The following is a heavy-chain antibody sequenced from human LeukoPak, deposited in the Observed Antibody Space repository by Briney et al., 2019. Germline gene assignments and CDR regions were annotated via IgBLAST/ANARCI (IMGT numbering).Heavy chain of an antibody. D-gene: IGHD1-26*01. J-gene: IGHJ3*02. CDR1: GGSLNGYY. Sequence: SETLSLTCSVSGGSLNGYYWSWIRQPAGKGLEWIGRVKINGNTNRNLNLYSRVTMSGETSKNQFSLNLSSVTAADTAVYYCARDLMGPIAGRTGFDIWGQGIMVTVSS. V-gene: IGHV4-4*07. CDR3: ARDLMGPIAGRTGFDI. CDR2: VKINGNT.